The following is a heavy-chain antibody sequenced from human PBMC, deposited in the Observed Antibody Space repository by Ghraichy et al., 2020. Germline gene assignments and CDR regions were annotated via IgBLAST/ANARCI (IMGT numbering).Heavy chain of an antibody. D-gene: IGHD4-17*01. CDR2: ISTTGGTI. Sequence: GGSLRLSCAASGFTFNNYAMSWVRQAPGRGLEWVSTISTTGGTIYSADSVRGRFTISRDNSRNTLYLQMNSLRAEDTAIYYCAKERGSGDYDYWGQGTLVTVSS. J-gene: IGHJ4*02. CDR3: AKERGSGDYDY. V-gene: IGHV3-23*01. CDR1: GFTFNNYA.